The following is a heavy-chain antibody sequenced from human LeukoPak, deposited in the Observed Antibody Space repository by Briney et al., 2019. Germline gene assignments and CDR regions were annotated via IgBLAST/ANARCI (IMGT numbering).Heavy chain of an antibody. CDR3: ARENYCTNGVCWAFDP. Sequence: SETLSLTCTGSGGSISNSDYYWRWIRQPPGRGLEWLGNIYYTGSASYNASLKSRVTLSVDTVNNQFSLQLTSVTAADTAVYYCARENYCTNGVCWAFDPWGPGTLVIVSS. CDR1: GGSISNSDYY. J-gene: IGHJ5*02. CDR2: IYYTGSA. D-gene: IGHD2-8*01. V-gene: IGHV4-39*07.